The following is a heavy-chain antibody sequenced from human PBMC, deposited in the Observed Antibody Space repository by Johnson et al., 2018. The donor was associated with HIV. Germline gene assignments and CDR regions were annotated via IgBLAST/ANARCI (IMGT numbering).Heavy chain of an antibody. Sequence: QVQLVESGGGLVQPGGSLRLSCAASGFTFSSYWMHWVRQAPGKGLEWVAVISYDGSNKYYADSVKGRFTISRDNSKNTLYLQMNSLRAEDTAMYYCARDGPWLQSQRDAFDVWGQGTMVIVSS. J-gene: IGHJ3*01. CDR3: ARDGPWLQSQRDAFDV. CDR2: ISYDGSNK. D-gene: IGHD5-24*01. V-gene: IGHV3-30-3*01. CDR1: GFTFSSYW.